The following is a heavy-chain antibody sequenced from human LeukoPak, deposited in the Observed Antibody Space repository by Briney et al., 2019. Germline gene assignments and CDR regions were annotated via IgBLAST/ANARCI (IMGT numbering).Heavy chain of an antibody. CDR2: IYYSGST. Sequence: SETLSLTCSVSGGSISSSSYYWGWIRQPPGKGLEWIGSIYYSGSTYYNPSLKSRVTISVDTSKNQFSLKLSSVTAADTAVYYCARSNDFWSGYSPLLDYWGQGTLVTVSS. CDR1: GGSISSSSYY. CDR3: ARSNDFWSGYSPLLDY. D-gene: IGHD3-3*01. J-gene: IGHJ4*02. V-gene: IGHV4-39*07.